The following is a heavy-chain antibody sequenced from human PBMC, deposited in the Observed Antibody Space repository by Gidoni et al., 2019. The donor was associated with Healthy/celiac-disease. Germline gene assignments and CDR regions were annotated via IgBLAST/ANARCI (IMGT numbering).Heavy chain of an antibody. Sequence: QVQLQQWGAGLLKPSETLSLTCAVYGGSFSGYYWSWIRQPPGKGLEWIGEINHSGSTNYNPSLKSRVTISVDTSKNQFSLKLSSVTAADTAVYYCARGFGYQLRGRFDYWGQGTLVTVSS. CDR3: ARGFGYQLRGRFDY. V-gene: IGHV4-34*01. D-gene: IGHD2-2*01. J-gene: IGHJ4*02. CDR2: INHSGST. CDR1: GGSFSGYY.